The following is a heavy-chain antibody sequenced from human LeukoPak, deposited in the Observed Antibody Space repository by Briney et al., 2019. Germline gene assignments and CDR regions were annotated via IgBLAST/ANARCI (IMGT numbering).Heavy chain of an antibody. Sequence: GGSLRLSCIASGFILSTHAMSWVRLAPGRGLEWVSTISDSGGSTYYTESVKGRFTISRDNSMSTLSLQMKSLRVEDTALYYCARRYCSGGSCTWGLFDSWGQGTLVTVSS. J-gene: IGHJ4*02. V-gene: IGHV3-23*01. CDR1: GFILSTHA. CDR2: ISDSGGST. CDR3: ARRYCSGGSCTWGLFDS. D-gene: IGHD2-15*01.